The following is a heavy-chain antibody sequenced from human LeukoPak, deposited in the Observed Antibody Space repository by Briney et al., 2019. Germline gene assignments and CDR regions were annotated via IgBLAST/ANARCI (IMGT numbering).Heavy chain of an antibody. J-gene: IGHJ6*02. V-gene: IGHV1-8*01. CDR2: TNPNSGNT. CDR3: ARGTTIAAQGTYYYYGMDV. D-gene: IGHD6-6*01. CDR1: GYTFTSYD. Sequence: GASVKVSCKASGYTFTSYDINWVRQATGQGLEWMGWTNPNSGNTGYAQKLQGRVTMTRNTSISTAYMELSSLRSEDTAVYYCARGTTIAAQGTYYYYGMDVWGQGTTVTVSS.